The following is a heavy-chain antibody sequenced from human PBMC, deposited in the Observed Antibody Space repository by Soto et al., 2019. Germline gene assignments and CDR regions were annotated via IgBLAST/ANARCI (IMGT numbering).Heavy chain of an antibody. V-gene: IGHV4-59*01. CDR2: IYYSGST. CDR3: ARKIHVYSNVRNNWFDP. Sequence: NPSETLSLTCTVSGGSISSYYWSWIRQPPGKGLEWIGYIYYSGSTNYNPSLKSRVTISVDTSKNKFSMQLSSVTSADTAVYHCARKIHVYSNVRNNWFDPWGQGTLVTVS. CDR1: GGSISSYY. D-gene: IGHD4-4*01. J-gene: IGHJ5*02.